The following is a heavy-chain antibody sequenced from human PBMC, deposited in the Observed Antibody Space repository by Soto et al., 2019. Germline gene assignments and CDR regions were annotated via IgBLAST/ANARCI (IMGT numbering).Heavy chain of an antibody. CDR2: VNAGNENT. V-gene: IGHV1-3*01. D-gene: IGHD4-17*01. Sequence: VQLAQSGAEVKKPGASVKVSCQASGYRFTKYDIHWVRQVPGKRLEWMGWVNAGNENTKSSQKFQGRVSITWDTAASTVYMELSSLRSEDTAVYFCATQSPDYANRDFDYWGQGTLVTVSS. CDR3: ATQSPDYANRDFDY. J-gene: IGHJ4*02. CDR1: GYRFTKYD.